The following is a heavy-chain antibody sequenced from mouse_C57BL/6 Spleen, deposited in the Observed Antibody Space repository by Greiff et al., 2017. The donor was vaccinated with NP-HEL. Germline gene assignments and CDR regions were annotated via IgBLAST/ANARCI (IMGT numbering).Heavy chain of an antibody. D-gene: IGHD1-1*01. CDR1: GFTFSDYG. CDR2: ISSGSSTI. Sequence: EVKLVESGGGLVKPGGSLKLSCAASGFTFSDYGMHWVRQAPEKGLEWVAYISSGSSTIYYADTVKGRFTISRDNAKNTLFLQMTSLRSEDTAMYYCARGPYYGSSYGGYFDVWGTGTTVTVSS. V-gene: IGHV5-17*01. J-gene: IGHJ1*03. CDR3: ARGPYYGSSYGGYFDV.